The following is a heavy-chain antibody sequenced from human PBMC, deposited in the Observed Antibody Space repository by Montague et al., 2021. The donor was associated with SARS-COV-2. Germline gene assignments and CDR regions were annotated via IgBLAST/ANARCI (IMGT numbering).Heavy chain of an antibody. CDR3: ARVIVVGYYGMDV. Sequence: SLRLSCVASGFTFSSYAMHWVRQAPSKGLEWVAVISYDGSNKYYADSVKGRFTNSRDNSKNTLYPQMNSLRAEDAAVYYCARVIVVGYYGMDVWGQGTTVTVSS. CDR1: GFTFSSYA. V-gene: IGHV3-30-3*01. J-gene: IGHJ6*02. D-gene: IGHD3-22*01. CDR2: ISYDGSNK.